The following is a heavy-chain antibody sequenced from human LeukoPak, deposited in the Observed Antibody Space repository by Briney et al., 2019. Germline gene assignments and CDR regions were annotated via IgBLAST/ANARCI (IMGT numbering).Heavy chain of an antibody. V-gene: IGHV3-20*04. CDR3: ARGPNYCSSTSCSTPISY. CDR1: GFTFDDYG. Sequence: GGSLRLSCAASGFTFDDYGMSWVRQAPGKGLEWVPGINWNGGSTGYADSVKGRFTISRDNAKNSLYLQMNSLRAEDTALYYCARGPNYCSSTSCSTPISYWGQGTLVTVSS. D-gene: IGHD2-2*01. CDR2: INWNGGST. J-gene: IGHJ4*02.